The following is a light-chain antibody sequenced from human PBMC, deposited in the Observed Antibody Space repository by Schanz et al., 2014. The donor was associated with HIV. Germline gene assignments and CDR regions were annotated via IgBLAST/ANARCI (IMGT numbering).Light chain of an antibody. CDR1: QSISTW. J-gene: IGKJ1*01. Sequence: DIQMTQSPSTLSASVGDTVTITCRASQSISTWLAWYQQKPGKAPKVLIYKASSLESGVPSRFSASGSETEFTLTISSLQPDDYATYYCLQYHAYPWTFGQGT. CDR2: KAS. CDR3: LQYHAYPWT. V-gene: IGKV1-5*03.